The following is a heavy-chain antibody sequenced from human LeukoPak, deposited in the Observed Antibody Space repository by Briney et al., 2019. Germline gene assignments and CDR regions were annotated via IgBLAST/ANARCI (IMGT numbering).Heavy chain of an antibody. CDR2: INPSGGGT. Sequence: ASVKVSCKASGYTFNNYYVHWVRQAPGQGLEWMAIINPSGGGTSTAQKFWCRVALTRDMSTRTVYLELSSLRPEDTAIYYCVRAKDTLRQDWFDPWGQGTLVTVSS. CDR1: GYTFNNYY. D-gene: IGHD2-15*01. J-gene: IGHJ5*02. CDR3: VRAKDTLRQDWFDP. V-gene: IGHV1-46*02.